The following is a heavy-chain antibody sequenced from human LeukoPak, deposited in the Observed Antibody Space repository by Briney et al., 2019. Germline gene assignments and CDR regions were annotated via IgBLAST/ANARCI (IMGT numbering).Heavy chain of an antibody. D-gene: IGHD5-18*01. CDR3: ASLRGFSYAWYVDL. CDR1: GFAFSDYG. J-gene: IGHJ2*01. Sequence: GGSLRLSCEASGFAFSDYGMNWVRQAPGEGLVWVSYLSSSSTTIYYADSVRGRFPISRDHGRTSLHPQMNSVPADDTSLNSVASLRGFSYAWYVDLWGRGTLGTVSS. V-gene: IGHV3-48*01. CDR2: LSSSSTTI.